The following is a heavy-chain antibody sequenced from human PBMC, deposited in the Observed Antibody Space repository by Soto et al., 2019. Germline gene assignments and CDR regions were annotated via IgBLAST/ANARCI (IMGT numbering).Heavy chain of an antibody. CDR3: ARDIPSLYYDYIWGSFGDAFDI. J-gene: IGHJ3*02. Sequence: GASVKVSCNASGYTFTSYYMHLVRQAPGQGLEWMGIINPSGGSTSYAQKFQGRVTMTRDTSTSTVYMELSSLRSEDTAVYYCARDIPSLYYDYIWGSFGDAFDIWGQGTMVT. CDR2: INPSGGST. D-gene: IGHD3-16*01. V-gene: IGHV1-46*03. CDR1: GYTFTSYY.